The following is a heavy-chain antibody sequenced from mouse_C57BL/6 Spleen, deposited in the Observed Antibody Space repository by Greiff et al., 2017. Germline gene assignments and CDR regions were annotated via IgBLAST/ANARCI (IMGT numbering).Heavy chain of an antibody. CDR2: INPSTGGT. J-gene: IGHJ2*01. CDR3: ARSEGWGYFDY. CDR1: GYSFTGYY. D-gene: IGHD3-3*01. V-gene: IGHV1-42*01. Sequence: EVQLQESGPELVKPGASVKISCKASGYSFTGYYMNWVKQSPEKSLEWIGEINPSTGGTTYNQKFKAKATLTVDKSSSTAYMQLKSLTSEDSAVYYCARSEGWGYFDYWGQGTTLTVSS.